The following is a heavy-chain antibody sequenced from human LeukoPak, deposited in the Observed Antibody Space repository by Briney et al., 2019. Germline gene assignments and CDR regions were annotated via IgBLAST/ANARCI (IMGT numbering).Heavy chain of an antibody. CDR3: ARDTKN. Sequence: SETLSLTCTVSGHSISSDYYWGWIRQPPGKGLEWIGRIYTSGSTNYNPSLKSRVTISIDTSKNQFSLKLNSVTAADTAVYYCARDTKNWGQGTLVTVSS. V-gene: IGHV4-38-2*02. CDR2: IYTSGST. D-gene: IGHD1-1*01. CDR1: GHSISSDYY. J-gene: IGHJ4*02.